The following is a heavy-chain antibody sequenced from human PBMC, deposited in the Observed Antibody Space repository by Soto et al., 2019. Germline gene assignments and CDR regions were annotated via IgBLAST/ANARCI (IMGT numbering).Heavy chain of an antibody. J-gene: IGHJ4*02. Sequence: ASVKVSCKASGYTFTTYYMYWVRQAPGQGLEWMGIINPSSGSTSYAQKFQGRLTMTRDTSTSTVYMELSSLRSEDTAVYYCARERGISVTKYYFDYWGQGTLVTVSS. CDR2: INPSSGST. D-gene: IGHD6-19*01. V-gene: IGHV1-46*01. CDR3: ARERGISVTKYYFDY. CDR1: GYTFTTYY.